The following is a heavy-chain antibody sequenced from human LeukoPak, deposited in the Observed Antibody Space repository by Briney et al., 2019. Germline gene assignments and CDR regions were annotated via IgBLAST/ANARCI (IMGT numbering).Heavy chain of an antibody. J-gene: IGHJ3*02. CDR3: ARGDSSSWYGWADAFDI. CDR1: GGSISSGSYY. Sequence: SETLSLTCTVSGGSISSGSYYWSWIRQPAGKGLEWIGRIYTSGSTNYNPSLKSRVTISVDKSKNQFSLKLSSVTAADTAVYYCARGDSSSWYGWADAFDIWGQGTMATVSS. D-gene: IGHD6-13*01. CDR2: IYTSGST. V-gene: IGHV4-61*02.